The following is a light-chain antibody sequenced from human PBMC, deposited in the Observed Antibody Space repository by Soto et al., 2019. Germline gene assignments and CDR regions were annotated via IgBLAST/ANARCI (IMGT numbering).Light chain of an antibody. CDR1: SSNIGAGYE. CDR3: QSYDSSLSGYV. CDR2: ENN. V-gene: IGLV1-40*01. Sequence: SVLTQPPSVSEAPGQRVTISCTGSSSNIGAGYEAHWYQQVPGTAPKLLIYENNNRPSGVPDRFSGSKSGTSASLAITGLQAEDEGEYYCQSYDSSLSGYVFGTGTKVTVL. J-gene: IGLJ1*01.